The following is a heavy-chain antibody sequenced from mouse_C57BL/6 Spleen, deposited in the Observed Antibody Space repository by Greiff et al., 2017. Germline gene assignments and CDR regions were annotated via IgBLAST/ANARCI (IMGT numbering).Heavy chain of an antibody. D-gene: IGHD1-1*01. V-gene: IGHV1-64*01. J-gene: IGHJ2*01. CDR2: IHPNSGST. Sequence: QVQLQQPGAELVKPGASVKLSCKASGYTFTSYWMHWVKPRPGQGLEWIGMIHPNSGSTNYNEKFKSKATLTVDKSSSTAYMQLSSLTSEDSAVYYCARTLITTVVAKRDYWGQGTTRTVSS. CDR1: GYTFTSYW. CDR3: ARTLITTVVAKRDY.